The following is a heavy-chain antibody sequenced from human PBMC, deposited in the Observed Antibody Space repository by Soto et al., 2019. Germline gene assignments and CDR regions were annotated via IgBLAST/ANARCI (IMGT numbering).Heavy chain of an antibody. Sequence: PGGSLRLSCAASGFTFSSYGMHWVRQAPGKGLEWVAVISYDGSNKCYADSVKGRFTISRDNSKNTLYLQMNSLRAEDTAVYYCAKEGSSGIVVGATGPLYYWGQGTLVTVSS. CDR1: GFTFSSYG. V-gene: IGHV3-30*18. CDR3: AKEGSSGIVVGATGPLYY. J-gene: IGHJ4*02. D-gene: IGHD1-26*01. CDR2: ISYDGSNK.